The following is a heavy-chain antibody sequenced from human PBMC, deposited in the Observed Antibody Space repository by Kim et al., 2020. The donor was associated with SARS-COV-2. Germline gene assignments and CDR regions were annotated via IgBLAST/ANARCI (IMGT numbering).Heavy chain of an antibody. CDR2: IYYSGST. CDR3: ARVITSVVAGPLGVNWFDP. Sequence: SETLSLTCTVSGGSISSSSYYWGWIRQPPGKGLEWIGSIYYSGSTYYNPSLKSRVTISVDTSKNQFSLKLSSVTAADTAVYYCARVITSVVAGPLGVNWFDPWGQGTLVTVSS. CDR1: GGSISSSSYY. V-gene: IGHV4-39*07. D-gene: IGHD6-19*01. J-gene: IGHJ5*02.